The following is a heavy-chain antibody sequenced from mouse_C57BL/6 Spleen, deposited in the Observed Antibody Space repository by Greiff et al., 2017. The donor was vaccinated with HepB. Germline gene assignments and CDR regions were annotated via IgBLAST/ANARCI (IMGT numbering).Heavy chain of an antibody. Sequence: QVQLQQSGPELVKPGASVKISCKASGYAFSSSWMNWVKQRPGKGLEWIGRIYPGDGDTNYNGKFKGKATLTADKSSSTAYMQLSSLTSEDSAVYFCARGDYYYAPFAYWGQGTLVTVSA. CDR3: ARGDYYYAPFAY. V-gene: IGHV1-82*01. CDR2: IYPGDGDT. J-gene: IGHJ3*01. D-gene: IGHD1-1*01. CDR1: GYAFSSSW.